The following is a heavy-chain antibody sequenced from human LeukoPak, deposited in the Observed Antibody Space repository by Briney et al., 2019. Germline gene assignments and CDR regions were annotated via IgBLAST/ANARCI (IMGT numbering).Heavy chain of an antibody. CDR1: GGSFSGFY. D-gene: IGHD2-15*01. V-gene: IGHV4-34*01. J-gene: IGHJ4*02. Sequence: SETLSLTCAVYGGSFSGFYWSWIRQPPGRGLEWIGEINHSGTTSYNPSLKSRVTISVDTSKNQFSLKLSSVTAADTAVYYCARYCSGGSCLDYWVQGTLVTVSS. CDR3: ARYCSGGSCLDY. CDR2: INHSGTT.